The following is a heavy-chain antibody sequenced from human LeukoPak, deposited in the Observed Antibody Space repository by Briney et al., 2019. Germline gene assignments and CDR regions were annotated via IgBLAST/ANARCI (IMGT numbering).Heavy chain of an antibody. J-gene: IGHJ4*02. CDR2: IYTSGST. V-gene: IGHV4-4*07. CDR3: ARDLGSDGGTFIASMAY. D-gene: IGHD4-23*01. CDR1: GGSISSYY. Sequence: SETLSLTCTVSGGSISSYYWSWIRQPAGKGLEWIGRIYTSGSTNYNPSLKSRVTMSVDTSKNQFSLKLSSVTAADTAVYYCARDLGSDGGTFIASMAYWGQGTLVTVSS.